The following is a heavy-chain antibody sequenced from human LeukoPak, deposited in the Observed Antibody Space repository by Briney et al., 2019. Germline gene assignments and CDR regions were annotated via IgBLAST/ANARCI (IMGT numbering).Heavy chain of an antibody. CDR3: ARALGYSSTWYQGY. CDR2: ISSNGGST. Sequence: PGGSLRLSCSASGFTFSSYAMHWVRQAPGKGLEYVSAISSNGGSTYYADSVKGRFTIFRDNSKNTLYLQMSSLRAEDTAVYYCARALGYSSTWYQGYWGQGTLVTVSS. J-gene: IGHJ4*02. CDR1: GFTFSSYA. D-gene: IGHD5-12*01. V-gene: IGHV3-64D*09.